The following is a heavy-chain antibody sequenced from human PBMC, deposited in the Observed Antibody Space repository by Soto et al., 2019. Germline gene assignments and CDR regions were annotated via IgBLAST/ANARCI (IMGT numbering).Heavy chain of an antibody. D-gene: IGHD5-18*01. CDR3: ARDRGRDTAYDAFDI. J-gene: IGHJ3*02. CDR1: GGSISSGDYY. CDR2: IYYSGST. V-gene: IGHV4-30-4*01. Sequence: QVQLQESGPGLVKPSQTLSLTCTVSGGSISSGDYYWSWIHQPPGKGLEWIGYIYYSGSTYYNPSLKSRVTISVDTSKNQFSLKLSSVTAADTAVYYCARDRGRDTAYDAFDIWGQGTMVTVSS.